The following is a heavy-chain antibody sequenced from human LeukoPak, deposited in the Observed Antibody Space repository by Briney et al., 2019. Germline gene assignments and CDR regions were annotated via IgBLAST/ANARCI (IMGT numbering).Heavy chain of an antibody. V-gene: IGHV3-74*01. CDR2: SNCDGTTT. CDR1: GFNFSSYW. J-gene: IGHJ4*02. D-gene: IGHD2-2*01. CDR3: AKSIDAMKFFDC. Sequence: GGSLRLSCAASGFNFSSYWMHWVRQAPGKGLVWISRSNCDGTTTSYADSVKGRFTISRDNAKNTLYLQMNSLRAEDTAIYYCAKSIDAMKFFDCRGQGTLVTVSS.